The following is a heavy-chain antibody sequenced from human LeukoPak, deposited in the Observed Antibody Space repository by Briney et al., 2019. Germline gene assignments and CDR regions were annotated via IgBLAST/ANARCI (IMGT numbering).Heavy chain of an antibody. CDR3: AREVSGSYYFDY. V-gene: IGHV3-74*01. Sequence: PGGSLRLSCAASGFTFSSYWMHWVRQAPGKGLVWVSRINSDGSSTSYADSVKGRFTISRDNAKNTLYLQMNSLRAEDTAVCYCAREVSGSYYFDYWGQGTLVTVSS. J-gene: IGHJ4*02. CDR2: INSDGSST. D-gene: IGHD1-26*01. CDR1: GFTFSSYW.